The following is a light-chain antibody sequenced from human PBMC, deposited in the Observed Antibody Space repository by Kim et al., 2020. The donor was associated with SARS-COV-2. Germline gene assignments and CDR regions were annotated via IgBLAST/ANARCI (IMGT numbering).Light chain of an antibody. V-gene: IGLV3-1*01. CDR1: KLGDKY. CDR3: QAWDSSTAHYV. J-gene: IGLJ1*01. CDR2: QDS. Sequence: HGQTASITCSGDKLGDKYACWYRQKPGQSPVLVIYQDSKRPSGIPERFSGSNSGNTATLTISGTQAMDEADYYCQAWDSSTAHYVFGTGTKVTVL.